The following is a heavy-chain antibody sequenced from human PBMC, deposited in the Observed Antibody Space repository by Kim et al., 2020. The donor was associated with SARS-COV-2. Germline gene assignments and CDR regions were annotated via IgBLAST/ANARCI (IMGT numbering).Heavy chain of an antibody. CDR1: GDSVPSNSAA. CDR3: ARGTPPRYYYYYSMGV. V-gene: IGHV6-1*01. Sequence: SQTLSLTCAISGDSVPSNSAAWNWIRQSPSRGLEWLGRTYYRSKWYNDYAVSVKSRITINPYTSKNQFSLQLTSLTPEDTAVYYCARGTPPRYYYYYSMGVWGQGTTVTVSS. J-gene: IGHJ6*02. CDR2: TYYRSKWYN.